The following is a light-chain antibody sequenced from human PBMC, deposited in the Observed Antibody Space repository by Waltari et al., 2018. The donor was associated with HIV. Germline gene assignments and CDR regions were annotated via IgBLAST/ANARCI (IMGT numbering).Light chain of an antibody. CDR1: ALPKQY. CDR3: HSSDSSGTYV. J-gene: IGLJ1*01. Sequence: SYELPQPPSVSVSPGQTARITCSGDALPKQYVCWYQQKPGQAPELLIYKDTERPSGIPERFSGSSAGTTVTLTISGVQAEDEADYYCHSSDSSGTYVFGTGTKVTVL. CDR2: KDT. V-gene: IGLV3-25*03.